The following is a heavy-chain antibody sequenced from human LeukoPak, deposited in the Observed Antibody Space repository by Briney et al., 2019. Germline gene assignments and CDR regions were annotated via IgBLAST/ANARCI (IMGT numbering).Heavy chain of an antibody. D-gene: IGHD3-22*01. CDR3: AKEAGTMIGFYYYYMDV. CDR2: IRYDGSNK. J-gene: IGHJ6*03. V-gene: IGHV3-30*02. Sequence: GGSLRLSCAASGFTFSSYGMHWVRQAPGKGLEWVAFIRYDGSNKYYADSVKGRFTISRDNSKNTLYLQMNSLRAEDTAVYYCAKEAGTMIGFYYYYMDVWGKGTTVTVSS. CDR1: GFTFSSYG.